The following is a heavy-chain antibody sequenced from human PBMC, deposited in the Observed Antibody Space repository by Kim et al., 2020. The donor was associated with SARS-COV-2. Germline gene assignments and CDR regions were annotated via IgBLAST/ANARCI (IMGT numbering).Heavy chain of an antibody. V-gene: IGHV4-31*03. CDR1: GGSISSGGYY. CDR3: ARAPISMTVEVNALDI. D-gene: IGHD3-22*01. CDR2: IYYSGSS. Sequence: SETLSLTCTVSGGSISSGGYYWSWIRQHTGQGLVWNGYIYYSGSSYSNPSLKIRVTISVDTSKNQFSLKLSSVTAADTAVYYCARAPISMTVEVNALDIWGQGTMVTVSS. J-gene: IGHJ3*02.